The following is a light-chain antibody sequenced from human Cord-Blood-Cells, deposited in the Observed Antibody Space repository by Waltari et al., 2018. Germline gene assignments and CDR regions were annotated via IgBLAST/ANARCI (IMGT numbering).Light chain of an antibody. CDR3: QQRSDWPPLT. CDR2: DAS. CDR1: QRVSRY. Sequence: IVLTQSPATLPLSPGERATLSCRSSQRVSRYLAGYKQRPGQAPRLLIYDASNRPTGSPARFSGMGSGTDFTLTIGNREPEDFAVYYCQQRSDWPPLTFGGGTKVEIK. J-gene: IGKJ4*01. V-gene: IGKV3-11*01.